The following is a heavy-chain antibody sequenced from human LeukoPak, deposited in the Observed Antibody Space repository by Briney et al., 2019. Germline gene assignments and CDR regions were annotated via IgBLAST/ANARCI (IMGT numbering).Heavy chain of an antibody. CDR1: GFIFSTFW. CDR2: FSTDGSST. J-gene: IGHJ6*02. Sequence: LILCCAAAGFIFSTFWMYGGRRAPGKGLVWGSRFSTDGSSTSYADSGKGRFTISRDKAKNTLSLQLNTLSAEDRAGYYGTRDFMAYDASHGLHHYYLDIWGQGTTVTVSS. V-gene: IGHV3-74*01. CDR3: TRDFMAYDASHGLHHYYLDI. D-gene: IGHD3-10*01.